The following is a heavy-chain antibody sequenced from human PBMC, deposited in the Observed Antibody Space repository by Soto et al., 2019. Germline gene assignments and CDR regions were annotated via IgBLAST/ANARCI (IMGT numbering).Heavy chain of an antibody. J-gene: IGHJ4*02. CDR2: IKQDGGEK. CDR3: ARGQGWADY. Sequence: EVQLVESGGGLVQPGGSLRLSCVAAGLNISANWMSWVRQAPGKGLEWVANIKQDGGEKNYVDSVKGRFTISRDNADNSLFLQMNSLRADDTAVYYCARGQGWADYWGQGTLVTVSS. V-gene: IGHV3-7*01. D-gene: IGHD6-19*01. CDR1: GLNISANW.